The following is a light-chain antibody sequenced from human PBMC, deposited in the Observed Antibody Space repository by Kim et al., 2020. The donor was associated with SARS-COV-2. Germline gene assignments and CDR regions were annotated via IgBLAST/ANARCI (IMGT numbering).Light chain of an antibody. CDR1: SLRTYY. J-gene: IGLJ2*01. V-gene: IGLV3-19*01. CDR2: DKN. Sequence: SSELTQDPAVSVALGQTVRITCQGDSLRTYYASWYQQKPGQAPRLVIYDKNKRPSGIPDRFSGSSSGNTASLTVTGAQAVDEADYYCNSRDKSGDHVVFGGGTKLIVL. CDR3: NSRDKSGDHVV.